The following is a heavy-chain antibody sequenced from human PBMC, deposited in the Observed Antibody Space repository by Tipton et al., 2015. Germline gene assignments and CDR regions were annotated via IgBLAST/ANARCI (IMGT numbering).Heavy chain of an antibody. CDR2: FFYSGST. CDR1: GGSITSSTYY. V-gene: IGHV4-39*01. J-gene: IGHJ4*02. D-gene: IGHD3-9*01. CDR3: ACQDYDSLTRDYQTVDY. Sequence: TLSLTCTVSGGSITSSTYYWGWIRQPPGKGLEWIGSFFYSGSTYYNPSLKSRVTISVDTSKNQFSLKLTSVTAADTAVYYCACQDYDSLTRDYQTVDYWGQGTLVTVSS.